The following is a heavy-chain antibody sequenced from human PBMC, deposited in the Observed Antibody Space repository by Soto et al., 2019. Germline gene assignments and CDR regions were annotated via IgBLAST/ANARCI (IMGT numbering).Heavy chain of an antibody. Sequence: PGGSLRRSCAASGFTLSSYSMTWVRQAPGKGLEWLSYISRSSSTINYADSVKGRFTISRDNAKNSVYLELNSLRDEDTAVYYCARDPPNFYYYGMDVWGQGTTVTVSS. J-gene: IGHJ6*02. V-gene: IGHV3-48*02. CDR3: ARDPPNFYYYGMDV. CDR1: GFTLSSYS. CDR2: ISRSSSTI.